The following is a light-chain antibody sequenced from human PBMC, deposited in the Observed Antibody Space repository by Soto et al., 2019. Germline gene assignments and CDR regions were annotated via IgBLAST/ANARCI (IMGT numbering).Light chain of an antibody. V-gene: IGLV2-8*01. CDR3: SSYAGTPFV. Sequence: QSVLTQPPSASGSPGQAVTISCTGTSSDVGRYNYVSWYQQHPGKAPKLMMSEVNKRASGVPDRFSGSKSGNTASLTVSGLQAEDEADYYCSSYAGTPFVFGTGNKLPVL. J-gene: IGLJ1*01. CDR1: SSDVGRYNY. CDR2: EVN.